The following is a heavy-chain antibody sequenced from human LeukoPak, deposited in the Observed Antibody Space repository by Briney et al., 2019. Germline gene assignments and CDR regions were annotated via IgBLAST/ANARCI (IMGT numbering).Heavy chain of an antibody. CDR3: AREGEEYQLLHGPFDY. D-gene: IGHD2-2*01. V-gene: IGHV3-11*04. J-gene: IGHJ4*02. CDR1: GFTFSDYY. Sequence: GGSLRLSCAASGFTFSDYYMSWIRQAPGKGLEWGSYISSSGSTIYYADSVKGRFTISRDNAKNSLYLQMNSLRAEDTAVYYCAREGEEYQLLHGPFDYWGQGTLVTVSS. CDR2: ISSSGSTI.